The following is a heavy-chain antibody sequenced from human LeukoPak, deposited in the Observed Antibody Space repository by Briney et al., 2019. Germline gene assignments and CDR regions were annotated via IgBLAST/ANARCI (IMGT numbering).Heavy chain of an antibody. CDR2: IKPDGSEK. CDR1: GFTFSSHW. V-gene: IGHV3-7*01. J-gene: IGHJ3*02. Sequence: GGSLRLSCAASGFTFSSHWLSWVRQAPGRGLEWVANIKPDGSEKFYMDSVKGRFTISRDNAKNSLYLQMNSLRAEDTAVYYCARGSSNTFDIWGQGTMVTVSS. D-gene: IGHD6-6*01. CDR3: ARGSSNTFDI.